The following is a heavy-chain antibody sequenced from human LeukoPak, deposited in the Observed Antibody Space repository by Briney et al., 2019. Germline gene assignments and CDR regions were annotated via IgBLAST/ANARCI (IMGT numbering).Heavy chain of an antibody. D-gene: IGHD2-2*01. J-gene: IGHJ6*03. CDR2: ISGSGGST. CDR3: AKALFGDIVVVPADYYMDV. CDR1: GFTFSNYW. V-gene: IGHV3-23*01. Sequence: GGSLRLSCAASGFTFSNYWMTWVRQAPGKGLEWVSAISGSGGSTYYADSVKGRFTISRDNSKNTLYLQMNSLRAEDTAVYYCAKALFGDIVVVPADYYMDVWGKGTTVTVSS.